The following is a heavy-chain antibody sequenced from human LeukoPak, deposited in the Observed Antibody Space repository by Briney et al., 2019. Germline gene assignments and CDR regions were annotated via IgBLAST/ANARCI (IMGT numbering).Heavy chain of an antibody. CDR2: IGTIPGVT. V-gene: IGHV3-23*01. D-gene: IGHD1-7*01. CDR1: GFTFSNYA. J-gene: IGHJ4*02. CDR3: AKAADTNYFRYGDY. Sequence: GGSLRLSCAAFGFTFSNYAMSWVRQAPGKGLEWVSVIGTIPGVTYYTESVKGRFTISRDNSKNTVYLQMNNLRADDTALYFCAKAADTNYFRYGDYWGQGTLVTVSS.